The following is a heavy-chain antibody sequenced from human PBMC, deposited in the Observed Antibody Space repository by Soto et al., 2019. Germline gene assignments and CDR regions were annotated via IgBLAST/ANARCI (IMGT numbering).Heavy chain of an antibody. CDR3: ARDMVRGVGSDY. CDR2: ISTYNGNT. V-gene: IGHV1-18*01. CDR1: GYTFTSYG. D-gene: IGHD3-10*01. Sequence: QVQLVQSGAEVKKPGASVKVSCKASGYTFTSYGISWVRQAPGQGLEWMGWISTYNGNTKYAQKLQGRVTMTTDTPPSTAYMELRSLSSDDTAVFYFARDMVRGVGSDYWGQGTLVTVSS. J-gene: IGHJ4*02.